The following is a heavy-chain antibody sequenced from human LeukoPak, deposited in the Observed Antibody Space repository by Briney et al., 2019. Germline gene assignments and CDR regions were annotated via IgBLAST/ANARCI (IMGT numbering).Heavy chain of an antibody. D-gene: IGHD6-6*01. CDR2: IWYDGSNK. Sequence: GVLRISCATAGFTFSSHGMHWVRQAPGKGLGWVAVIWYDGSNKYYADSVKGRFTISRDNSKNTLYLQMNSLRAEDTAVYYCARGSIAALISVEGLDYWGQGTLVTVSS. V-gene: IGHV3-33*01. CDR3: ARGSIAALISVEGLDY. CDR1: GFTFSSHG. J-gene: IGHJ4*02.